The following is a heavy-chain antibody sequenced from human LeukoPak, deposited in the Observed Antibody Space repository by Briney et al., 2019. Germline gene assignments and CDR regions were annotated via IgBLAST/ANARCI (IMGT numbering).Heavy chain of an antibody. J-gene: IGHJ3*02. Sequence: GGSLRLSCAASGFTFSNYWMSWVRQAPGKGLEWVANIKEDGSEKYYVDSVKGRFTISRDNAKNSLYLQMNSLRAEDTAVYYCARLAAPDAFDIWGQGTMVTVSS. V-gene: IGHV3-7*01. D-gene: IGHD6-13*01. CDR2: IKEDGSEK. CDR1: GFTFSNYW. CDR3: ARLAAPDAFDI.